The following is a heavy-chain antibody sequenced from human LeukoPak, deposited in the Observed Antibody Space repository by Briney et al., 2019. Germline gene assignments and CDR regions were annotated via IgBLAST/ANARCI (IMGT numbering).Heavy chain of an antibody. V-gene: IGHV3-30*02. CDR2: IRYDGSNK. D-gene: IGHD6-19*01. CDR1: GFTFSSYG. CDR3: AKDRGEQWLVLDY. J-gene: IGHJ4*02. Sequence: PGGSLRLSCAASGFTFSSYGMHWVRQAPGKGLEWVAFIRYDGSNKYYADSVKGRFTISRDNSKNTPYLQMNSLRAEDTAVYYCAKDRGEQWLVLDYWGQGTLVTVSS.